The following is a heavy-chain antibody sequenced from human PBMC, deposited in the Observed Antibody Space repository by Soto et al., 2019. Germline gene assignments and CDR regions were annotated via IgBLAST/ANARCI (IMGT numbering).Heavy chain of an antibody. CDR1: GGSISSYY. Sequence: SETLSLTCTVSGGSISSYYWSWIRQPPGKGLEWIGYIYYSGSTNYNPSLKSRVTISVDTSKNQFSLKLSSMTAADTAVYYCATGGRDGYNYEDFFDYWGQGTLVTVSS. J-gene: IGHJ4*02. CDR2: IYYSGST. CDR3: ATGGRDGYNYEDFFDY. D-gene: IGHD5-12*01. V-gene: IGHV4-59*01.